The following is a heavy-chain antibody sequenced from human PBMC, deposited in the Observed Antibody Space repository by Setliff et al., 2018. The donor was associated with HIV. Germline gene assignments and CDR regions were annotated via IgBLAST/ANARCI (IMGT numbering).Heavy chain of an antibody. J-gene: IGHJ4*02. V-gene: IGHV4-4*09. CDR1: GGSINSYY. CDR3: ARSPSYRSSWEYYFDY. D-gene: IGHD6-13*01. CDR2: IYTSRGT. Sequence: SETLSLTCTVSGGSINSYYWNWLRQTPGKGLEWIGYIYTSRGTNYNHSLRTRVIISVDTSNQFSLKLSSVTAADAAVYYCARSPSYRSSWEYYFDYWGQGILVTVSS.